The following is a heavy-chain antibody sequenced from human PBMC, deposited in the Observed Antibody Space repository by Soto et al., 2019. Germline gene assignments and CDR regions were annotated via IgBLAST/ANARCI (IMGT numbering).Heavy chain of an antibody. CDR3: DKGDSSGWHCCYYYYDMDV. J-gene: IGHJ6*03. Sequence: PGGSLRLSCAASGFTFSSYAMSWVRQAPGKGLEWVSAISGSGGSTYYADSVKGRFTISRDNSKNTLYLQMNSLRAEDTAVYYCDKGDSSGWHCCYYYYDMDVWGKGTTVTVSS. D-gene: IGHD6-25*01. CDR2: ISGSGGST. CDR1: GFTFSSYA. V-gene: IGHV3-23*01.